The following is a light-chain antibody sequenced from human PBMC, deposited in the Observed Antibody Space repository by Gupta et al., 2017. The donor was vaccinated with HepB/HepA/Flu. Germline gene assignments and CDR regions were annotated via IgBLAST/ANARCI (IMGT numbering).Light chain of an antibody. Sequence: TQSPVTLSVSPGEQVTLSCRASQTVSINLAWYQQKPGQAPRLLIYGASTRAPGIPPRFRGSGYGTEFTLTISGRQSEDIAVYYCQQYNKRPGDTFGQGTMVEIK. J-gene: IGKJ1*01. V-gene: IGKV3-15*01. CDR2: GAS. CDR3: QQYNKRPGDT. CDR1: QTVSIN.